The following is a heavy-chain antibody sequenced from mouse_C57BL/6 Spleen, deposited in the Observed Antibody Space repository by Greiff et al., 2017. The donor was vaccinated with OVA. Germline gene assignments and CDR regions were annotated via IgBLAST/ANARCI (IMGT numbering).Heavy chain of an antibody. J-gene: IGHJ3*01. CDR1: GYTFTSYW. D-gene: IGHD1-1*01. CDR3: AREGYYYGSSPAWFAY. V-gene: IGHV1-52*01. Sequence: QVQLQQPGAELVRPGSSVKLSCKASGYTFTSYWMHWVKQRPIQGLEWIGNIDPSDSETHYNQKFKDKATLTVDKSSSPAYMQLSSLTSEDSAVYYCAREGYYYGSSPAWFAYWGQGTLVTVSA. CDR2: IDPSDSET.